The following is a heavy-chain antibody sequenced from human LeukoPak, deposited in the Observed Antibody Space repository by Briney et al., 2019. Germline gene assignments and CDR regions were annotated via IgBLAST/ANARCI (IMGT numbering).Heavy chain of an antibody. D-gene: IGHD6-6*01. Sequence: SETLSLTCGVFYGSFSGYFWSWIRQPPGKGLEWIGEINQSGNTDYNPSLKSRVTISVNTSKDQFSLKLISVTAADTAVYYCARHGLVAARHAFDIWGQGTVVTVSS. CDR2: INQSGNT. V-gene: IGHV4-34*01. CDR1: YGSFSGYF. CDR3: ARHGLVAARHAFDI. J-gene: IGHJ3*02.